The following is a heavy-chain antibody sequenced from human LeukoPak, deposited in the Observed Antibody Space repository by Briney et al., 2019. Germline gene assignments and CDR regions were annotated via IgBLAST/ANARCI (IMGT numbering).Heavy chain of an antibody. V-gene: IGHV4-59*08. D-gene: IGHD1/OR15-1a*01. CDR1: GGSMSTYY. CDR3: ARSIIGTRSKFDY. J-gene: IGHJ4*02. Sequence: SETLSLTCTLSGGSMSTYYWSWIRQPPGKGLEWIGYISYSGSTNYNPSLKSRVTISLDTSKNQFALKLSSVTAADTAVYYCARSIIGTRSKFDYWGQGTLVTVSS. CDR2: ISYSGST.